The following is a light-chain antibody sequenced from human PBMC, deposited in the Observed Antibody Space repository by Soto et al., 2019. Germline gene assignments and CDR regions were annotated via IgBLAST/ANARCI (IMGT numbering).Light chain of an antibody. CDR1: NIGSKT. J-gene: IGLJ3*02. V-gene: IGLV3-9*01. Sequence: SSELTQPLSVSVALGQTARLTCGGNNIGSKTVHWYQQKPGQAPVLVIFRDSNRPSRIPERFSGSNSGNTATLTISRAQAGDEADYYCQVWDSSTARVFGGGTKLTVL. CDR2: RDS. CDR3: QVWDSSTARV.